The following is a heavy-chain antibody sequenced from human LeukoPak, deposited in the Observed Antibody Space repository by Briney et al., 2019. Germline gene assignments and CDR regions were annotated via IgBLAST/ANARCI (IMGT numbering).Heavy chain of an antibody. CDR1: GFTFSRYW. Sequence: GGSLRLSCAASGFTFSRYWMHWVRQAPGKGLVWVSRINSDGSSTNYADSVKGRFTIPRDNAKNTLYLQMNSLRAEDTAVYYCARDNVSTLFDYWGQGTLVTVSS. J-gene: IGHJ4*02. CDR2: INSDGSST. CDR3: ARDNVSTLFDY. V-gene: IGHV3-74*01. D-gene: IGHD2/OR15-2a*01.